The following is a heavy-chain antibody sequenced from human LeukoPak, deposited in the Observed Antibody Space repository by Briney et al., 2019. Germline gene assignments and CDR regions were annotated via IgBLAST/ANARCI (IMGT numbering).Heavy chain of an antibody. CDR1: GGSISSGSYY. CDR3: ARELRYFDWLSDGWFDP. J-gene: IGHJ5*02. V-gene: IGHV4-61*02. CDR2: IYTSGST. Sequence: SETLSLTCTVSGGSISSGSYYWSWIRQPAGKGLEWIGRIYTSGSTNYNPSLKSRVTISVDTSKNQFSLKLSSVTAADTAVYYCARELRYFDWLSDGWFDPWGQGTLVTVSS. D-gene: IGHD3-9*01.